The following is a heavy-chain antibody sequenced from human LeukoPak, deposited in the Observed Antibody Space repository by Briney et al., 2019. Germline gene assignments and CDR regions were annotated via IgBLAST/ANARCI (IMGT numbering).Heavy chain of an antibody. CDR3: TRTYYHDRSGYYYDFDY. Sequence: PGGSLRLSCAASGFTFSSYAMHWVRQAPGKGLEWVAVISYDGSNKDYADSVKGRFTISRDISNNTLYLQMNSLRAEDTAVYFCTRTYYHDRSGYYYDFDYWGQGTLVIVSS. D-gene: IGHD3-22*01. CDR2: ISYDGSNK. CDR1: GFTFSSYA. V-gene: IGHV3-30*04. J-gene: IGHJ4*02.